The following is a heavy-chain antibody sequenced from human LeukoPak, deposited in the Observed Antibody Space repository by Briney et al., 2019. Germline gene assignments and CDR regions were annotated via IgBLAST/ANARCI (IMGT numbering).Heavy chain of an antibody. CDR1: GFTFSTYG. CDR2: IRYDGSNK. V-gene: IGHV3-30*02. CDR3: AKDPDYYGSGSSRIENWFDP. D-gene: IGHD3-10*01. J-gene: IGHJ5*02. Sequence: PGGSLRLSCAASGFTFSTYGMHWVRQAPGKGLEWVAFIRYDGSNKYNADSVKGRFTISRDNSKNTLYLVMNSLRAEDTAVYYCAKDPDYYGSGSSRIENWFDPWGQGTLVTVSS.